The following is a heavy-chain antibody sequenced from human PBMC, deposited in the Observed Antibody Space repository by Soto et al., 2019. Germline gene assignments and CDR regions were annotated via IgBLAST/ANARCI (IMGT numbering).Heavy chain of an antibody. CDR2: MNPNSGNT. Sequence: QVQLVQSGAEVKKPGASVKVSCKASGYTFTSYDINWVRQATGQGLEWMGWMNPNSGNTGYAQKXQXXXTXXRNTSISTAYMELSSLRSEDTAVYYCARELRGFDPWGQGTLVTVSS. CDR1: GYTFTSYD. D-gene: IGHD1-7*01. CDR3: ARELRGFDP. J-gene: IGHJ5*02. V-gene: IGHV1-8*01.